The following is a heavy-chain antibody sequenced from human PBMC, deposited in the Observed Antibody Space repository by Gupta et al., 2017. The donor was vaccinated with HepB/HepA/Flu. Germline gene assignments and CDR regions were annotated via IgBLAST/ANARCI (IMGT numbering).Heavy chain of an antibody. CDR2: INHSGST. CDR1: AGSFSGYH. Sequence: QVQLQQWGAGMLKPSETLSLTFAVYAGSFSGYHWCWIRQPPGKGLEWIGEINHSGSTNYNPSLKSRVTISVDTSKNQFSLKLSSVTAADTAVYYCAATIDPKAYFDYWGQGTLVTVSS. J-gene: IGHJ4*02. CDR3: AATIDPKAYFDY. V-gene: IGHV4-34*01. D-gene: IGHD5-12*01.